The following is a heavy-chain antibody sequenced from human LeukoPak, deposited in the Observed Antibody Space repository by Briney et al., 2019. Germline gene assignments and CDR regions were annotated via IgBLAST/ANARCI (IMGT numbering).Heavy chain of an antibody. V-gene: IGHV3-21*01. CDR3: ARESSPYYGMDV. Sequence: GGSLRLSCAASGFTFSSYSMNWVRQAPGKGLEWVSSISSSSYIYCADSVKGRFTISRDNAKNSLYLQMNSLRAEDTAVYYCARESSPYYGMDVWGQGTTVTVSS. CDR2: ISSSSYI. CDR1: GFTFSSYS. J-gene: IGHJ6*02. D-gene: IGHD6-13*01.